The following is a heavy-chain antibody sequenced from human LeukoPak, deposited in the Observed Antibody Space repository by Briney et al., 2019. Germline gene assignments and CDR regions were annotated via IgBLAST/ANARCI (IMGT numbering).Heavy chain of an antibody. D-gene: IGHD6-13*01. J-gene: IGHJ4*02. V-gene: IGHV4-59*01. CDR2: IYYSGST. CDR1: GGSISSYY. CDR3: ARGLGSRGPSPHR. Sequence: SETLSLTCTVFGGSISSYYWSWIRQHPGKGLEWIGYIYYSGSTNYNPSLKSRVTISVDTSKNQFSLKLSSVTAADTAVYYCARGLGSRGPSPHRWGQGTLVTVSS.